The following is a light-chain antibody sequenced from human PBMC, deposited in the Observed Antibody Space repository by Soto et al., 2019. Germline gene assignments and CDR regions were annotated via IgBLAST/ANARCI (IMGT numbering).Light chain of an antibody. CDR1: SSDVGGYNY. Sequence: QSALTQPASVSGSPGQSITISCTGTSSDVGGYNYVSWYQQHPGKAPKLMIYEVSNRPSGVSNRFSGSKSGNTASLTISGLQGEEEADYYCSSYTSSSTLYVFGTGTKLTVL. V-gene: IGLV2-14*01. J-gene: IGLJ1*01. CDR3: SSYTSSSTLYV. CDR2: EVS.